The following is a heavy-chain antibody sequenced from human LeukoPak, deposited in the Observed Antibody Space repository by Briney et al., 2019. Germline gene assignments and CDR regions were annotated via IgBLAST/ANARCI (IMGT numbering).Heavy chain of an antibody. J-gene: IGHJ5*02. CDR2: MCGSAGCT. V-gene: IGHV3-23*01. CDR3: VRDRPNYHESNGHYYTRDGDH. D-gene: IGHD3-3*01. Sequence: GGSLRLSCAASGFTFNISAMSWVCLAPGKGLQWVASMCGSAGCTFYADSVMGRFTISRDNSKTTLFLQMNSLRADDTVMYYCVRDRPNYHESNGHYYTRDGDHWGQGTLVTVSS. CDR1: GFTFNISA.